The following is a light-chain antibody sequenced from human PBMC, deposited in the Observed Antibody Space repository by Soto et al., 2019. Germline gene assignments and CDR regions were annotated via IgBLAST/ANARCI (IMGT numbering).Light chain of an antibody. CDR2: GAS. Sequence: EIVLTQSPGTLSLSPGERPTLSCRASQSVSSSYLAWYQWKPGQAPGLLVYGASSRATGIPDRFSGSGSGTDFSLTISRLESEDFAVYFRPQYGSSRTFGQGTKVDIK. V-gene: IGKV3-20*01. J-gene: IGKJ1*01. CDR1: QSVSSSY. CDR3: PQYGSSRT.